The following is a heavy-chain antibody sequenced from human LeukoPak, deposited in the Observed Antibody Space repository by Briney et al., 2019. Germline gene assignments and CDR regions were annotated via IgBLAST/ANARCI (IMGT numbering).Heavy chain of an antibody. Sequence: PSGTLSLTCGVSGGSISNTNWWTRVRQPPRKGLEWIGEVNLQGSTNYNPSLKSRVAISVDKSENHISLKLTSVTAADTAVYYCAREGGPYRPLDYSGQGTLVTVAS. V-gene: IGHV4-4*02. CDR2: VNLQGST. J-gene: IGHJ4*02. CDR1: GGSISNTNW. CDR3: AREGGPYRPLDY.